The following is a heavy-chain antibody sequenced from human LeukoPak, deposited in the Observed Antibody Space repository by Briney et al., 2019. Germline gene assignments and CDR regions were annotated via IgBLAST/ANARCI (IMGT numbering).Heavy chain of an antibody. Sequence: KPSETLSLTCTVSGGSISRNYWNWIRQPPGKGLEWIGYIYYSGSTSYNPSLKSRVTISVDTSKNQFSLKLSSVTAADTAVYYCARGGVADPFDYWGQGTLVTVSS. V-gene: IGHV4-59*01. CDR3: ARGGVADPFDY. CDR1: GGSISRNY. D-gene: IGHD6-19*01. CDR2: IYYSGST. J-gene: IGHJ4*02.